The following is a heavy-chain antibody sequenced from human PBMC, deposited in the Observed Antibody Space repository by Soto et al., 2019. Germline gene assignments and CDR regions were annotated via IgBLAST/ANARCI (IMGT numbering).Heavy chain of an antibody. CDR1: GGSISSYY. V-gene: IGHV4-59*01. J-gene: IGHJ3*02. CDR2: IYYSGST. D-gene: IGHD2-2*01. CDR3: ARYLGYCSSTSCDAFDI. Sequence: SETLSLTCTVSGGSISSYYWSWIRQPPGKGLEWIGYIYYSGSTNYNPSLKSRVTISVDTSKNQFSLKLSSVTAADTAVYYCARYLGYCSSTSCDAFDIWGQGTMVTVSS.